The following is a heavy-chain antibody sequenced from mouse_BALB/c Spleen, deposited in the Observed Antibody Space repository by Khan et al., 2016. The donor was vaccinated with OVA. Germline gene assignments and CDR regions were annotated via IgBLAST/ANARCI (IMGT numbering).Heavy chain of an antibody. CDR3: ARLASSWYCDG. V-gene: IGHV3-8*02. CDR1: GYSITSGY. CDR2: ISNSGST. D-gene: IGHD6-1*01. J-gene: IGHJ1*01. Sequence: EVQLQESGPSLVKPSQTLSLTCSVTGYSITSGYWNWIRKFPGDKLEYMGYISNSGSTYSNPSLNSRISTTRDTSKNQYYLQLNYVLTNDTATDYWARLASSWYCDGRGGETTTTVS.